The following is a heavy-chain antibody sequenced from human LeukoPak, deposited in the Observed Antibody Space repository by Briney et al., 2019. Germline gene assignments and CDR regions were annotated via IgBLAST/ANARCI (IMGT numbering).Heavy chain of an antibody. V-gene: IGHV4-34*01. Sequence: SETLSLTCAVYGGSFSGYYWSWIRQPPGKGLEWIGEINHSGSTNYNPSLKSRVTISVDTSKNQFSLKLSSVTVADTAVYYCVRARVCSITSCSFDYWGQGTLVTVSS. CDR2: INHSGST. CDR3: VRARVCSITSCSFDY. CDR1: GGSFSGYY. J-gene: IGHJ4*02. D-gene: IGHD2-2*01.